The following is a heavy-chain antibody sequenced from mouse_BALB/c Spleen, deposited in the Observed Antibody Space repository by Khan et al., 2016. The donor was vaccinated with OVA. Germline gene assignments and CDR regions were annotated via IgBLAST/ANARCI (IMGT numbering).Heavy chain of an antibody. CDR3: ARGDFLLRLRGMDY. CDR1: GDTFSDYA. V-gene: IGHV1S137*01. Sequence: QVQLQQSGPEVVRPGVSVKISCKGSGDTFSDYAIHWVQQSHAKRLEWIGVISIYNGNTYYTQKFKGKVIMSVDKASSTAYMELARLTSEDSAIYYCARGDFLLRLRGMDYWGQGTSVTVSA. J-gene: IGHJ4*01. CDR2: ISIYNGNT. D-gene: IGHD1-1*01.